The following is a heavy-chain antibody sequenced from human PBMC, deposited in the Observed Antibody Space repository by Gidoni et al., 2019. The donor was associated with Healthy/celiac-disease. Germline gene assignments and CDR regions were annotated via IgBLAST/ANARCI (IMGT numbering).Heavy chain of an antibody. D-gene: IGHD3-3*01. J-gene: IGHJ6*02. V-gene: IGHV1-18*01. Sequence: QVQLVQSVAEVKKPGASVKVSCTASGYTVTSYGISWVRQVPGHGLEWMGWISAYNGNTNYAPKLQGRVTMTTDTSTSTAYMELRSLRSDDTAVYYCARDPTRPFGVVEYGMDVWGQGTTVTVSS. CDR3: ARDPTRPFGVVEYGMDV. CDR1: GYTVTSYG. CDR2: ISAYNGNT.